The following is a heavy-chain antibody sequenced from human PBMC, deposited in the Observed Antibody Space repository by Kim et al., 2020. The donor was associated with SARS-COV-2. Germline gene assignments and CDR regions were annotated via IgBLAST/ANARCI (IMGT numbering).Heavy chain of an antibody. V-gene: IGHV3-74*01. D-gene: IGHD6-6*01. CDR1: GLTLSNYW. Sequence: GGSLRLSCAASGLTLSNYWMHWVRQVPGKGLVWVSRINSDGSSTTYADSVTGRFTISRDNAKNTLHLQMNSLRVEDTAVYYCVSARPDSDYWGQGTLVTVSS. CDR2: INSDGSST. CDR3: VSARPDSDY. J-gene: IGHJ4*02.